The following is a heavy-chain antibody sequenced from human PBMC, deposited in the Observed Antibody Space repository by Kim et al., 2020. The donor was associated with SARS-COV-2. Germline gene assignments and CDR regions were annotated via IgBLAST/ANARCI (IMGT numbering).Heavy chain of an antibody. V-gene: IGHV3-30*01. CDR3: ARDKGIQLWSRFYYGMDV. J-gene: IGHJ6*02. Sequence: VKGRFTISRDNSNNTLYLQMNSLRAEDTAVYYCARDKGIQLWSRFYYGMDVWGQGTTVTVSS. D-gene: IGHD5-18*01.